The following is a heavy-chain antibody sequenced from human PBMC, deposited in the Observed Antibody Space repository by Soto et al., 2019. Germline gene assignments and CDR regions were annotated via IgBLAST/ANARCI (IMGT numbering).Heavy chain of an antibody. V-gene: IGHV1-18*01. Sequence: ASVKVSCKASGYTFTSYGISWVRQAPGQGLEWMGWISAYNGNTNYAQKLRGRVTMTTDTSTSTAYMELRSLRSDDTAVYYCARDSGYYYGPPDAFDIWGQGTMVTVSS. J-gene: IGHJ3*02. D-gene: IGHD3-10*01. CDR3: ARDSGYYYGPPDAFDI. CDR2: ISAYNGNT. CDR1: GYTFTSYG.